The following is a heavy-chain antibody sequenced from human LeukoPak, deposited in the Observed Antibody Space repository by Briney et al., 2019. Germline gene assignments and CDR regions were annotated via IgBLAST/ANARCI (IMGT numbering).Heavy chain of an antibody. CDR2: INHSGST. Sequence: SETLSLTCAVYGGSFSGYYWSWIRQPPGKGLEWIGEINHSGSTNYNPSLKSRVTISVDTSKNQFSLKLSSVTAADTAVYYCARTVGKITYYYGSGSSLVFDYWGQGTLVTVSS. CDR1: GGSFSGYY. CDR3: ARTVGKITYYYGSGSSLVFDY. V-gene: IGHV4-34*01. J-gene: IGHJ4*02. D-gene: IGHD3-10*01.